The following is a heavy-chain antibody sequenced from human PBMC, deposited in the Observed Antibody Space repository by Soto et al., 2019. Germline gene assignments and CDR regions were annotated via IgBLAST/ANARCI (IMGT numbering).Heavy chain of an antibody. CDR2: IYRTGST. V-gene: IGHV4-4*02. Sequence: SETLSLTCAVSGGSFTSNNWWTWVRQPPGQGLEWIGEIYRTGSTNYNPSLKSRVTISLDKSENQFSLKVTSLTAADTAVYYCASRDPGTSVDYWGQGTLVTVPS. D-gene: IGHD1-7*01. CDR3: ASRDPGTSVDY. CDR1: GGSFTSNNW. J-gene: IGHJ4*02.